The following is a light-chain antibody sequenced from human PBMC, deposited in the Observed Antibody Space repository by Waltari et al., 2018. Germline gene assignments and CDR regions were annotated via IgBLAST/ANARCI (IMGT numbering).Light chain of an antibody. J-gene: IGLJ3*02. Sequence: SYVLAQPPSLSVAPGQTATITCWGAHIGSLSGHWYQQKPGRAPVLALSDYTDRPSGIPDRFSGSDSRNAATLTINRVEAGDEADYFCQVWDPTSSHWVFGGGTKLSVL. V-gene: IGLV3-21*02. CDR1: HIGSLS. CDR3: QVWDPTSSHWV. CDR2: DYT.